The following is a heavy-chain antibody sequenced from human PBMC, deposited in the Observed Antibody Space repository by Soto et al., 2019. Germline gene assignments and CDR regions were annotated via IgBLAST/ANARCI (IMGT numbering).Heavy chain of an antibody. CDR3: AGEPRQLRY. V-gene: IGHV3-7*04. Sequence: HPGGSLRLSCAASGFPFSSNWITWVRQAPGRGLEWVAHISQDGRQTFYVDSVKGRFTVSRDNAKNSLFLQLNSLRAEDTAVYYCAGEPRQLRYWGEGTLVTVSS. CDR1: GFPFSSNW. D-gene: IGHD2-2*01. J-gene: IGHJ4*02. CDR2: ISQDGRQT.